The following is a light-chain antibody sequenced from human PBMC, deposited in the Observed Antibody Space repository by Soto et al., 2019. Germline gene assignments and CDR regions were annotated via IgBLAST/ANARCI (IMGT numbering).Light chain of an antibody. Sequence: DIQMTQSPSSLSASVGDRVTITCRASQRISSYLNWYQQKPGKAPKLLIYAASSLQSGVPSRFSGSGSETDFTLTISSLQPEDFATYYCQQSYSTPFTFGGGTKVEIK. V-gene: IGKV1-39*01. CDR2: AAS. CDR1: QRISSY. CDR3: QQSYSTPFT. J-gene: IGKJ4*01.